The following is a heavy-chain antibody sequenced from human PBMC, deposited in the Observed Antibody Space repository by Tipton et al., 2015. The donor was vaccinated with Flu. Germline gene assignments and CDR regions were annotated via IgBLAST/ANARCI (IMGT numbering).Heavy chain of an antibody. D-gene: IGHD4-11*01. J-gene: IGHJ5*01. CDR3: ARRDFSNYVSEPKNWFNS. V-gene: IGHV4-39*07. CDR2: VHRTGSA. Sequence: TLSLTCNVSGGSISSSSDYWGWIRQPPGKGLEWIGNVHRTGSAYYNPSLQSRVTISVDTSKNQFSLKLRSVTATDTAIYYCARRDFSNYVSEPKNWFNSWGQGTLVTVSS. CDR1: GGSISSSSDY.